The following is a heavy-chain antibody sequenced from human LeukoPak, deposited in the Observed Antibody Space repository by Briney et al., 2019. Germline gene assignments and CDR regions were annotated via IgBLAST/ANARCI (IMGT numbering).Heavy chain of an antibody. J-gene: IGHJ3*01. CDR3: AKEGYSGYYAFDV. CDR2: ISTSGSYT. Sequence: PGGSLRLSCAASGFIFSDHYMSWIRQAPGKGLEWVSYISTSGSYTNYADSVKGRFTISRDNAKNSLYLQMNSLRAEDTAMYYCAKEGYSGYYAFDVWGQGTMVTVSS. CDR1: GFIFSDHY. V-gene: IGHV3-11*05. D-gene: IGHD5-12*01.